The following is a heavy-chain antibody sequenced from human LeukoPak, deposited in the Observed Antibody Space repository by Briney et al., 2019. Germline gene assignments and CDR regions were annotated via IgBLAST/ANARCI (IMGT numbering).Heavy chain of an antibody. CDR2: INHSGST. CDR3: ARAHYDSRGYLDS. V-gene: IGHV4-34*01. J-gene: IGHJ4*02. D-gene: IGHD3-22*01. Sequence: SKTLSLTCAVYGGSFSGYYWSWIRQPPGKGLEWIGEINHSGSTNYNPSLKSRVTISVDTSKNQFSLKLSSVTAADTAVYYCARAHYDSRGYLDSWGRGTLATVSS. CDR1: GGSFSGYY.